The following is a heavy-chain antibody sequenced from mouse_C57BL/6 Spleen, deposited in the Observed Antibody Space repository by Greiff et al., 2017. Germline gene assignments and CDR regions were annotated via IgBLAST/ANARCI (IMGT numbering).Heavy chain of an antibody. CDR3: ARGWEGWYFDY. CDR1: GFTFSDYG. Sequence: EVKLVESGGGLVKPGGSLKLSCAASGFTFSDYGMHWVRQAPEKGLEWVAYISSGSSTIYYADTVKGRFTISRDNAENTLFLQVTSLRSEDTAMYYCARGWEGWYFDYWGQGTTLTVSS. J-gene: IGHJ2*01. CDR2: ISSGSSTI. D-gene: IGHD1-1*02. V-gene: IGHV5-17*01.